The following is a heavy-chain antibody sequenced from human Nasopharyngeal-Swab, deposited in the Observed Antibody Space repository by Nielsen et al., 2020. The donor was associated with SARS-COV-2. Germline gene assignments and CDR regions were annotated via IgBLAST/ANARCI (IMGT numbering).Heavy chain of an antibody. J-gene: IGHJ4*02. CDR3: ARIDYDYVWGSYRYTGGYFDY. Sequence: WIRQPPGKALEWLGHIFSNDEKSYSTSLKSRLTISKDTSKSQVVLTMTNMDPVDTATYYCARIDYDYVWGSYRYTGGYFDYWGQGTLVTVSS. V-gene: IGHV2-26*01. CDR2: IFSNDEK. D-gene: IGHD3-16*02.